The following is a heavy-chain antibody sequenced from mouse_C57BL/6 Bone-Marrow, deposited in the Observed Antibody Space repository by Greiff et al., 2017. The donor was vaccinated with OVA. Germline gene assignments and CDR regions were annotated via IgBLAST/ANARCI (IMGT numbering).Heavy chain of an antibody. CDR3: TTTGCSRYFDV. CDR2: IDPENGDT. J-gene: IGHJ1*03. Sequence: EVKLVESGAELVRPGASVKLSCTASGFNIKDDYMHWVKQRPEQGLEWIGWIDPENGDTEYASKFQGKATITADTSSNTAYLQLSSLTSEDTAVYYCTTTGCSRYFDVWGTGTTVTVSS. V-gene: IGHV14-4*01. D-gene: IGHD4-1*01. CDR1: GFNIKDDY.